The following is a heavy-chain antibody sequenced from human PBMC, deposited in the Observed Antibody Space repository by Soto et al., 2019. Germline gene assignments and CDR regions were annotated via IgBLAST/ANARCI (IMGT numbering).Heavy chain of an antibody. J-gene: IGHJ4*02. CDR3: ARDVLGYCSGGSCRSLGY. CDR2: IYHSGST. V-gene: IGHV4-4*02. D-gene: IGHD2-15*01. Sequence: SETLSLTCAVSGGSISSSNWWSWVRQPPGKGLEWIGEIYHSGSTNYNPSLKSRVTISVDKSKNQFSLKLSSVTAADTAVYYCARDVLGYCSGGSCRSLGYWGQGTLVTVSS. CDR1: GGSISSSNW.